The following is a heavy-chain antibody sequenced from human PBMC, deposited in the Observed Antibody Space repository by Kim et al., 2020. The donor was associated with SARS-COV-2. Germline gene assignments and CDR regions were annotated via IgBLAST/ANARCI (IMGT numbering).Heavy chain of an antibody. Sequence: GGSLRLSCAASGFTFDDYAMHWVRQAPGNGLEWVSGISWNSGSIGYADSVKGRFTISRDNAKNSLYLQMNSLRDEDTALCYCAKADTADYYGMDVWGQGTAVTVSS. V-gene: IGHV3-9*01. J-gene: IGHJ6*02. CDR3: AKADTADYYGMDV. CDR1: GFTFDDYA. D-gene: IGHD5-18*01. CDR2: ISWNSGSI.